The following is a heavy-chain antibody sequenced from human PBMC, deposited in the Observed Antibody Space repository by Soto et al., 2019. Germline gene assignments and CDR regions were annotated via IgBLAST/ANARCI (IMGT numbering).Heavy chain of an antibody. D-gene: IGHD6-6*01. J-gene: IGHJ4*02. CDR1: GFTFSSYS. Sequence: GSLSLSCAASGFTFSSYSMNWVRQAPGKGLEWVSSISSSSSYIYYADSVKGRFTISRDNAKNSLYLQMNSLRAEDTAVYYCARELEYSSSSVPFDYWGQGTLVTVSS. CDR3: ARELEYSSSSVPFDY. CDR2: ISSSSSYI. V-gene: IGHV3-21*01.